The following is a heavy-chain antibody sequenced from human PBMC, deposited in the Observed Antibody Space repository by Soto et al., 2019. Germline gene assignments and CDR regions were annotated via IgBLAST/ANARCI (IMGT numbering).Heavy chain of an antibody. CDR3: ARAEYSSSSTFDY. CDR2: ISSSSSYI. D-gene: IGHD6-6*01. Sequence: GGSLRLSCAASGFTFSSYAMSWVRQAPGKGLEWVSSISSSSSYIYYADSVKGRFTISRDNAKNSLYLLMNSLRAEDTAVYYCARAEYSSSSTFDYWGQGTLVTVSS. J-gene: IGHJ4*02. V-gene: IGHV3-21*01. CDR1: GFTFSSYA.